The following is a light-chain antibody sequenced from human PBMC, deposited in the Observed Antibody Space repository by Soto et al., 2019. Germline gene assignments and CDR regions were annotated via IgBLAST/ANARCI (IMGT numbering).Light chain of an antibody. CDR3: QIWGTGIHV. V-gene: IGLV4-69*01. J-gene: IGLJ1*01. CDR2: LNSDGSH. Sequence: QLVLTQSPSASASLGASVKLTCTLSSGHTSYAIAWHQQQPEKGPRYLMKLNSDGSHSKGDGIPDRFSGSSSGAERYLTMSSLQSEDEADYYCQIWGTGIHVFGTGTKLTVL. CDR1: SGHTSYA.